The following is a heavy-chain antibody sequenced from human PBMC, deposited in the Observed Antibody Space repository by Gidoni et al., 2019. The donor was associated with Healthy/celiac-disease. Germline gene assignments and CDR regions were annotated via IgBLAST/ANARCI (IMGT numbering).Heavy chain of an antibody. D-gene: IGHD3-22*01. CDR2: ISGSGGST. J-gene: IGHJ4*02. CDR1: GFTFSSYA. Sequence: EVQLLESGGGLVQPGGSLRLSCAACGFTFSSYAMSWVRQAPGKGLEWVAAISGSGGSTYYADSVKGRFTISRDNSKNTLYLQMNSLRAEDTAVYYCAKDLYDSSGYYRAGVDYWGQGTLVTVSS. CDR3: AKDLYDSSGYYRAGVDY. V-gene: IGHV3-23*01.